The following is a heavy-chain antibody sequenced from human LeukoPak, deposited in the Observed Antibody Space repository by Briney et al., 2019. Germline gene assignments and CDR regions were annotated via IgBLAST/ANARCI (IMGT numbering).Heavy chain of an antibody. V-gene: IGHV3-7*01. CDR2: IKQDATEQ. Sequence: GGSLRLSCAASGFTFSSYAMPWVRQAPGKGLEWVANIKQDATEQYYVESAKGRFTISRDNTKNSLYLQVNSLRAEDTAVYYCARFHYCSSTNCYPRHFDYWGQGTLVTVSS. CDR3: ARFHYCSSTNCYPRHFDY. J-gene: IGHJ4*02. CDR1: GFTFSSYA. D-gene: IGHD2-2*01.